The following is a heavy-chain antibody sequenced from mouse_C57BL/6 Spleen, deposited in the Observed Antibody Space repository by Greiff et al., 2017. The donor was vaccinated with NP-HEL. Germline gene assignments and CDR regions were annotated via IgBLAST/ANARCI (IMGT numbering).Heavy chain of an antibody. Sequence: EVKLVESEGGLVQPGSSMKLSCTASGFTFSDYYMAWVRQVPEKGLEWVANINYDGSSTYYLDSLKSRFIISRDNAKNILYLQMSSLKSEDTATYYCARSLNFLLDYWGQGTTLTVSS. V-gene: IGHV5-16*01. J-gene: IGHJ2*01. CDR3: ARSLNFLLDY. D-gene: IGHD4-1*02. CDR1: GFTFSDYY. CDR2: INYDGSST.